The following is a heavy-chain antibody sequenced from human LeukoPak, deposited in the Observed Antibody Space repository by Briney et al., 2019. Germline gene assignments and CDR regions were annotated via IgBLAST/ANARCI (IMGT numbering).Heavy chain of an antibody. CDR2: INHSGNT. D-gene: IGHD5-18*01. V-gene: IGHV4-59*08. CDR3: ARHGVDTAMSLQFDH. CDR1: GDSISSYY. J-gene: IGHJ4*02. Sequence: SETLSLTCTVSGDSISSYYWSWIRQPPGKGLEWIGYINHSGNTNYNPSLKSRVTISVDASNQFSLKLSSVTAADTAVYYCARHGVDTAMSLQFDHWGQGTLVTVSS.